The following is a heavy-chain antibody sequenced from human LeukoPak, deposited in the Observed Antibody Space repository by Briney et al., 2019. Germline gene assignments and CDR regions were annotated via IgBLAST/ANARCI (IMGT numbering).Heavy chain of an antibody. CDR3: ARGRSPYTGSYWDY. Sequence: PSETLSLTCTVSGGSISSWNWWSWVRQSPGKGLEWIGEIYYSGTTNYNPSLRSRVTMSVDKSKNHFSLNLNSVTAADTAFYFCARGRSPYTGSYWDYWGQGTLVTVSS. CDR1: GGSISSWNW. V-gene: IGHV4-4*02. CDR2: IYYSGTT. J-gene: IGHJ4*02. D-gene: IGHD1-26*01.